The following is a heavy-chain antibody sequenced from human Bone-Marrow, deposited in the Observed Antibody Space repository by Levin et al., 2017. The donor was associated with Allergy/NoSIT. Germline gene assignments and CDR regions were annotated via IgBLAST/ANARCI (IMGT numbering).Heavy chain of an antibody. J-gene: IGHJ5*02. V-gene: IGHV4-39*02. CDR2: ISDSGST. CDR1: GDSITSSGYF. D-gene: IGHD5-12*01. CDR3: ARHRGVGGYSGCGWCDP. Sequence: SSETLSLTCTVAGDSITSSGYFWGWLRQSPGKGMEWIGSISDSGSTYYNPPLKSRLTFSVDKSSNHFSVKLSSLTAADTAVYFCARHRGVGGYSGCGWCDPWGQGSLVIVSS.